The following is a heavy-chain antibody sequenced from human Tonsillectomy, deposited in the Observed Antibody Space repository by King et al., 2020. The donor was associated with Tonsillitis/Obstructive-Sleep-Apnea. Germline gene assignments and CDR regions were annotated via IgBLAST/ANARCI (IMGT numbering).Heavy chain of an antibody. CDR2: IYYSGST. V-gene: IGHV4-59*01. CDR3: ARDTVVDKNYYYYMDV. CDR1: GGSISSYY. J-gene: IGHJ6*03. Sequence: VQLQESGPGLVKPSETLSLTCTVSGGSISSYYWSWIRQPPGKGLEWIGYIYYSGSTNYNPSLKSRVTISVDTSKNQFSLTLSSVTAADTAVYYCARDTVVDKNYYYYMDVWGKGTTVTVSS. D-gene: IGHD3-22*01.